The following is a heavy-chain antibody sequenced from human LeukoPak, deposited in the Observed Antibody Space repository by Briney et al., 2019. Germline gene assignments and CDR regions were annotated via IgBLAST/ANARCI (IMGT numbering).Heavy chain of an antibody. Sequence: GGSLRLSCAASGFTLSRYWMHWVRQAPGKGLVWVSRINSDGSTTNYADSVKGRFTISRDNSKNTLYLQMNSLRAEDTAVYYSAVGSYLGRNFDYWGQGTLVTVSS. CDR1: GFTLSRYW. D-gene: IGHD1-26*01. CDR2: INSDGSTT. CDR3: AVGSYLGRNFDY. J-gene: IGHJ4*02. V-gene: IGHV3-74*01.